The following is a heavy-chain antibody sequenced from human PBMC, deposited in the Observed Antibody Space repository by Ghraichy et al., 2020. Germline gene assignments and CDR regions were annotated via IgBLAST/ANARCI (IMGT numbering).Heavy chain of an antibody. V-gene: IGHV4-59*01. D-gene: IGHD1-26*01. J-gene: IGHJ4*02. CDR2: IYYSGST. CDR1: GGSISSYY. CDR3: ARSAGATMESDY. Sequence: LSLTCAVSGGSISSYYWSWVRQPPGKGLEWIGYIYYSGSTNYNPSLKSRVTISVDTSKNQFSLKLSSVTAADTAVYYCARSAGATMESDYWGQGTLVTVSS.